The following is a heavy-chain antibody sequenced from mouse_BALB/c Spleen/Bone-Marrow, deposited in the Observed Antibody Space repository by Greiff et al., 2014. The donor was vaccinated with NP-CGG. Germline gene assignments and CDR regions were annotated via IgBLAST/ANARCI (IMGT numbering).Heavy chain of an antibody. Sequence: QVQLKQSGAELVKPGASVKISCKASGYTFSTYWVEGGKQRPGHGLEGIGEILPGSGTTNYNEKFKGKATFTADTSSNTAYMQLSSLTSEDSAVYYCARLITTGGFAYWGQGTLVTVSA. CDR1: GYTFSTYW. J-gene: IGHJ3*01. V-gene: IGHV1-9*01. CDR2: ILPGSGTT. CDR3: ARLITTGGFAY. D-gene: IGHD2-4*01.